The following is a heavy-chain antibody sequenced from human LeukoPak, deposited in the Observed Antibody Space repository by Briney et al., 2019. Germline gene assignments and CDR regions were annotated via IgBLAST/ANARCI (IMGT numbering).Heavy chain of an antibody. D-gene: IGHD6-13*01. CDR1: GGSISSYY. J-gene: IGHJ3*02. CDR2: IYYSGST. CDR3: AREDSSSGSTAFDI. Sequence: SETLSLTCTVSGGSISSYYWSWIRQPPGKGLEWIGYIYYSGSTNYNPSLKSRVTISVDTSKNQFSLKLSSVTAADTAVYYCAREDSSSGSTAFDIWGQGTMVTVSS. V-gene: IGHV4-59*01.